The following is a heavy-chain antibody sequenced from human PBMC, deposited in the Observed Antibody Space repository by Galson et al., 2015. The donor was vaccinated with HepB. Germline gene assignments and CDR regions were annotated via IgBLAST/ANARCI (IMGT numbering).Heavy chain of an antibody. J-gene: IGHJ4*02. CDR3: ARDGAYYYDSSGYYFDY. V-gene: IGHV3-30-3*01. CDR1: GFTFSSYA. CDR2: ISYDGSNK. Sequence: SLRLSCAASGFTFSSYAMHWVRQAPGKGLEWVAVISYDGSNKYYADSVKGRFTISRDNSKNTLYLQMNSLRAEDTAVYYCARDGAYYYDSSGYYFDYWGQGTLVTVSS. D-gene: IGHD3-22*01.